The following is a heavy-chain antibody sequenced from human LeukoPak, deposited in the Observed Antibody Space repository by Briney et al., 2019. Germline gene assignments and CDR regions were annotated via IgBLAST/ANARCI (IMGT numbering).Heavy chain of an antibody. CDR1: GYTFTGYY. D-gene: IGHD2-2*01. Sequence: ASVKVSCTASGYTFTGYYMHWVRQAPGQGLEWMGWINPNSGGTNYAQKFQGRVTMTRDTSISTAYMELSRLRSDDTAVYYCASFCSSTSCYGPDYWGQGTLVTVSS. CDR3: ASFCSSTSCYGPDY. V-gene: IGHV1-2*02. CDR2: INPNSGGT. J-gene: IGHJ4*02.